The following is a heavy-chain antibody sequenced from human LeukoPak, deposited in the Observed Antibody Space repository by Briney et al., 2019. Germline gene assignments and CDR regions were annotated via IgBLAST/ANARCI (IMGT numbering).Heavy chain of an antibody. V-gene: IGHV4-34*01. J-gene: IGHJ5*02. Sequence: SETLSLTCTVSGGSISSYYWSWIRQPPGKGLEWIGEINHSGSTNYNPSLKSRVTISVDTSKNQFSLKLSSVTAADTAVYYCARDQKELGWFDPWGQGTLVTVSS. CDR3: ARDQKELGWFDP. CDR1: GGSISSYY. CDR2: INHSGST. D-gene: IGHD3-10*01.